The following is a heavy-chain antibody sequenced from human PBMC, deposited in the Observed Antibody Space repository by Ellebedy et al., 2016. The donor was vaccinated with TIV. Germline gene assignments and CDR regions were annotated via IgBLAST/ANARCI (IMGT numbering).Heavy chain of an antibody. Sequence: GESLKISCAASGFTVSSNYMSWVRQAPGKGLEWVSLIYSGGSTYYADSVKGRFTISRDNSKNTLYLQMNSLRAEDTAVYYCARDGAIHGSGFDGFDIWGQGTMVTVSS. D-gene: IGHD3-10*01. CDR1: GFTVSSNY. CDR3: ARDGAIHGSGFDGFDI. V-gene: IGHV3-53*01. J-gene: IGHJ3*02. CDR2: IYSGGST.